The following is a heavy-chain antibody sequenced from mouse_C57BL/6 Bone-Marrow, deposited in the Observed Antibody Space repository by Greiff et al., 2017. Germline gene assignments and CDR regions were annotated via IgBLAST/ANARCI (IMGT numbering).Heavy chain of an antibody. V-gene: IGHV1-7*01. CDR3: ARWGLRRFYAMDY. CDR1: GYTFTSYW. CDR2: INPSSGYT. D-gene: IGHD2-4*01. J-gene: IGHJ4*01. Sequence: VQLQQSGAELAKPGASVKLSCKASGYTFTSYWMHWVKRRPGQGLEWIGYINPSSGYTKYNQKFKDKATLTADKSSSTAYMQLSSLTYEDSAVYYCARWGLRRFYAMDYWGQGTSVTVSS.